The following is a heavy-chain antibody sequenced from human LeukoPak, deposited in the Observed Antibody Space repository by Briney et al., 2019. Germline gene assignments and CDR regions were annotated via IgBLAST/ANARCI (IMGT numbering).Heavy chain of an antibody. D-gene: IGHD3-9*01. CDR3: ARDRDDILTGD. Sequence: ASVKVSCKASGYTFTDYYMHWVRQAPGQGLEWMGWINPKSGGTNYAQKFQGRVTMTRDTSISTAYMELSRLRSDDTAVYYCARDRDDILTGDWGQGTLVTVSS. V-gene: IGHV1-2*02. CDR2: INPKSGGT. J-gene: IGHJ4*02. CDR1: GYTFTDYY.